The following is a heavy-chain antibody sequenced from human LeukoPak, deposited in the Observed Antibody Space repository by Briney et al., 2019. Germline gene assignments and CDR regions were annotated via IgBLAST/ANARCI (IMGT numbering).Heavy chain of an antibody. CDR2: IYTTGTT. V-gene: IGHV4-4*08. J-gene: IGHJ5*02. CDR3: ATSYDVKTAPCDL. D-gene: IGHD3-10*02. CDR1: GGSINSFC. Sequence: PSETLSLTCTVSGGSINSFCWSWVRQPPGKGLEWMGYIYTTGTTDYNPSFKSRVTMSADTSKNQLSMELKFLTAADTAVYYCATSYDVKTAPCDLWGQGTLVSVSS.